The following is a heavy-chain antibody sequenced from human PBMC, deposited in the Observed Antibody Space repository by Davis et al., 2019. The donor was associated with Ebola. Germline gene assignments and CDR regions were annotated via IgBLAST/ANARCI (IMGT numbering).Heavy chain of an antibody. J-gene: IGHJ4*02. D-gene: IGHD2-21*02. CDR2: IHYTGIT. V-gene: IGHV4-59*01. CDR3: ARATRHCSPGCYFDS. CDR1: GGSISPYY. Sequence: SETLSLTCTVSGGSISPYYWAWIRQPPGKGLELIGYIHYTGITNYHPSFMSRVSISLDASKSQLSLNMASVTAADTAVYYCARATRHCSPGCYFDSWGLGSLVTVSS.